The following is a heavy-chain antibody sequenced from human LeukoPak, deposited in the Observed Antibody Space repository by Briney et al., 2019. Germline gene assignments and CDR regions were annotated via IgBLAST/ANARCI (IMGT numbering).Heavy chain of an antibody. D-gene: IGHD3-22*01. Sequence: PSETLSLTCTDSGVSISSSSYYWGWIRQPPGKGLEWIGSIYYSGSTYYNPSLKSRVTISVDTSKNQFSLKLSSVTAADTAVYYCARSSGGGWYRVLDYFDYWGQGILVTVSS. CDR3: ARSSGGGWYRVLDYFDY. CDR2: IYYSGST. V-gene: IGHV4-39*01. CDR1: GVSISSSSYY. J-gene: IGHJ4*02.